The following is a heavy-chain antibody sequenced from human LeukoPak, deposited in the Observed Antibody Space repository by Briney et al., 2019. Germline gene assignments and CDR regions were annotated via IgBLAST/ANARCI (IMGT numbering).Heavy chain of an antibody. CDR1: GYTFTSYG. CDR3: ARDLGGYCSSTSPCSWFDP. D-gene: IGHD2-2*01. Sequence: ASVKVSCKASGYTFTSYGISWVRQAPGQGLEWMGWISAYNGNTNYAQKLQGRVTMTTDTSTSTAYMELRSLRSDDTAVYYCARDLGGYCSSTSPCSWFDPWGQGTLVTVSS. V-gene: IGHV1-18*01. J-gene: IGHJ5*02. CDR2: ISAYNGNT.